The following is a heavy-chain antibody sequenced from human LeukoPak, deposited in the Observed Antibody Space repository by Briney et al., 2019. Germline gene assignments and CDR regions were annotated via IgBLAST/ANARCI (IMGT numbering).Heavy chain of an antibody. CDR1: GYSFTSYW. J-gene: IGHJ4*02. CDR3: ASISSSGWHSDDY. V-gene: IGHV5-10-1*01. CDR2: IDPSDSYT. D-gene: IGHD6-19*01. Sequence: RLGESLRISCKGSGYSFTSYWISWVRQMPGKGLEWMGRIDPSDSYTNYSPSFQGHVTISADKSISTAYLQWSSLKASDTAMYYCASISSSGWHSDDYWGQGTLVTVSS.